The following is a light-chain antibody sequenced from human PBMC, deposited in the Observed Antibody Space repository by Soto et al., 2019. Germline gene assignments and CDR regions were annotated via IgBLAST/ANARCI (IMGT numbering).Light chain of an antibody. Sequence: ALTQPASMSGSPGQSITISCAGTSNDVGAYNYVSWYQHHPGQAPKLMIYEVTIRPSGVSPRFSGSKSANTASLTISGLQAEDEADYYCYSYTTTNTWLFGGGTKLTVL. CDR3: YSYTTTNTWL. CDR1: SNDVGAYNY. CDR2: EVT. J-gene: IGLJ2*01. V-gene: IGLV2-14*01.